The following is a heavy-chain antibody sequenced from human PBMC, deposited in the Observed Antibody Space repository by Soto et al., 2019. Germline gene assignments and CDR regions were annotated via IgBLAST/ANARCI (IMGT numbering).Heavy chain of an antibody. D-gene: IGHD2-8*01. Sequence: ASVKVSCKASGYTFYTFGITWVRQAPGQGLEWMGCVSGYSDKRDYSRKLQDRITLTADPSTTTSYMELGSLTSDDTAVYYCARGWGKYFGVNDFWGQ. J-gene: IGHJ4*01. CDR1: GYTFYTFG. CDR2: VSGYSDKR. CDR3: ARGWGKYFGVNDF. V-gene: IGHV1-18*01.